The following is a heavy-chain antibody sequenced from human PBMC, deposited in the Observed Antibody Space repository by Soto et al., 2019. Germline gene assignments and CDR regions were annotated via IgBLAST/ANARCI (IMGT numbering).Heavy chain of an antibody. CDR3: ATLNMVYVGFTVLDI. Sequence: QVQLVESGGGVVQPGTSLRLSCAASGFTFSNDAMHWVRQAPGKGLEWVAVISYDGSNKYYGDSGKGRFTISRDNSKKTLYLQMSSLRSEDTAVYYCATLNMVYVGFTVLDIWGQGTVVTVSS. J-gene: IGHJ3*02. CDR2: ISYDGSNK. D-gene: IGHD2-8*01. CDR1: GFTFSNDA. V-gene: IGHV3-30*03.